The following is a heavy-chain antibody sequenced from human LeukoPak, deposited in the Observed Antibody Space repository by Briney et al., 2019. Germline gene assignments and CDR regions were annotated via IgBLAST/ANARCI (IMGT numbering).Heavy chain of an antibody. CDR3: ARDYTYCSGSRCYDRFDY. J-gene: IGHJ4*02. D-gene: IGHD2-15*01. CDR1: GFTFSSYG. Sequence: PGGSLRLSCAASGFTFSSYGMHWVRQAPGKGLEWVAFIRYDGSNKYYADSVKGRFTISRDNSKNTLYLQMNSLRAEDTAVYYCARDYTYCSGSRCYDRFDYWGQGIRVTVSS. CDR2: IRYDGSNK. V-gene: IGHV3-30*02.